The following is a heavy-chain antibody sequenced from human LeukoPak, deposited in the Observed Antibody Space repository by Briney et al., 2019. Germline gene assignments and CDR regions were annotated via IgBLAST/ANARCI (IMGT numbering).Heavy chain of an antibody. D-gene: IGHD3-22*01. CDR1: GGSISSGDYY. Sequence: PSETLSLTCTVSGGSISSGDYYWSWMRQPPGKDLEWIGYIYYSGSNYYNPFLKSRVTIAVDTSKNQFSLKLSSVTAADTAVYYCARTGGYYYDSSGYYYGYWGQGTLVTVSS. J-gene: IGHJ4*02. CDR3: ARTGGYYYDSSGYYYGY. V-gene: IGHV4-30-4*01. CDR2: IYYSGSN.